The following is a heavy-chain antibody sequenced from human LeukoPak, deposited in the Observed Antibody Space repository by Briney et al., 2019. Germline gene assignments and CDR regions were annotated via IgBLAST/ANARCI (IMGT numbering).Heavy chain of an antibody. CDR1: GGSITSGDGC. J-gene: IGHJ5*02. D-gene: IGHD2-2*01. Sequence: PSETLSLTCTVSGGSITSGDGCWSWIRQPPGKGLEWIGYICNTGSPYYTPSLKSRLTISVDTSKNQFSLKLSSVTAADTAVYYCASGLLRRYQLLSPEDWFDPWGQGTLVTVSS. CDR2: ICNTGSP. V-gene: IGHV4-30-4*08. CDR3: ASGLLRRYQLLSPEDWFDP.